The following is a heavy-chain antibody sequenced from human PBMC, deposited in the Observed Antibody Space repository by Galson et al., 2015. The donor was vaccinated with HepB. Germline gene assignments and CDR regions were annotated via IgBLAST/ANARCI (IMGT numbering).Heavy chain of an antibody. Sequence: PALVKPTQPLTLTCTFSGFSLSTSGMRVSWIRQPPGKALEWLARIDWDDDKFYSTSLKTRLTISKDTSKNQVVLTMTNMDPVDTATYYCARSYYDSSGYYYFFDYWGQGTLVTVSS. CDR2: IDWDDDK. V-gene: IGHV2-70*04. D-gene: IGHD3-22*01. CDR3: ARSYYDSSGYYYFFDY. CDR1: GFSLSTSGMR. J-gene: IGHJ4*02.